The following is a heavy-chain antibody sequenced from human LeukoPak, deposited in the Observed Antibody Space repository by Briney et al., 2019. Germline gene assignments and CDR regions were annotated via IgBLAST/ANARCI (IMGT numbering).Heavy chain of an antibody. CDR3: AREWELRGGFDY. D-gene: IGHD1-26*01. J-gene: IGHJ4*02. CDR2: ISSSGSTI. V-gene: IGHV3-48*03. Sequence: PGGSLRLSCAASGFTFSSYEMNWVRQAPGKGLEWVSYISSSGSTICYADSVKGRFTISRDNAKNSLYLQMNSLRAEDTAVYYCAREWELRGGFDYWGQGTLVTVSS. CDR1: GFTFSSYE.